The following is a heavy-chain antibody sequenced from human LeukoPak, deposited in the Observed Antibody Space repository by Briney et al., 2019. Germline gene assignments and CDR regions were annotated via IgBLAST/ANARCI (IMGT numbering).Heavy chain of an antibody. CDR1: GGSISSGGYY. CDR2: IYYSGST. D-gene: IGHD1-7*01. V-gene: IGHV4-31*03. CDR3: ARGRLTGTTYDY. J-gene: IGHJ4*02. Sequence: SQTLSLTCTVSGGSISSGGYYWSWIRQHPGKGLEWNGYIYYSGSTYYNPSLKSRVTISVDTSKNQFSLKLSSVTAADTAVYYCARGRLTGTTYDYWGQGTLVTVSS.